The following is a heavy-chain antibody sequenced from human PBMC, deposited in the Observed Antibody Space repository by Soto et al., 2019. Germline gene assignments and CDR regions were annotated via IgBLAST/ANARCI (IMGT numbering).Heavy chain of an antibody. D-gene: IGHD3-9*01. CDR2: INSDGSST. Sequence: EVQLVESGGGLVQPGGSLRLSCAASGFTFSSYWMHWVRQAPGKGLVWVSRINSDGSSTSYADSVKGRFTISRDNAKNTLYLKMNSLRAEDTAVYYCARDTTGSEGAYYYYYGMDVWGQGTTVTVSS. CDR1: GFTFSSYW. V-gene: IGHV3-74*01. CDR3: ARDTTGSEGAYYYYYGMDV. J-gene: IGHJ6*02.